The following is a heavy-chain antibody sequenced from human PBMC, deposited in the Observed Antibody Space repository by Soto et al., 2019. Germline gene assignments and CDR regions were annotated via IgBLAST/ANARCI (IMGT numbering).Heavy chain of an antibody. V-gene: IGHV3-48*01. Sequence: EVQLVESGGGLVQPGGSLRLSCAASGFTFSSYSMNWVRQAPGKGLEWVSYISSSSTIYYADSVKGRFTISRDNAKNSLYLQMNSLRAEDTAVYYCARGYGYFDLWGRGTLVTVSS. CDR1: GFTFSSYS. J-gene: IGHJ2*01. CDR2: ISSSSTI. CDR3: ARGYGYFDL.